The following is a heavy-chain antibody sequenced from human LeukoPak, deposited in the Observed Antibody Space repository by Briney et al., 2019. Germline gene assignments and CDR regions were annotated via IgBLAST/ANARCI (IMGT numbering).Heavy chain of an antibody. D-gene: IGHD3-3*01. CDR3: AKDQDLFWSGYPIDAFDI. V-gene: IGHV3-23*01. CDR1: GFTFSSYA. CDR2: ISGSGSST. J-gene: IGHJ3*02. Sequence: SGGSLRLSCAASGFTFSSYAMSWVRQAPGRGLEWVSAISGSGSSTWYADSVKGRFTISRDNSKNTLYLQMNSLRAEDTAVYYCAKDQDLFWSGYPIDAFDIWGQGTMVTVSS.